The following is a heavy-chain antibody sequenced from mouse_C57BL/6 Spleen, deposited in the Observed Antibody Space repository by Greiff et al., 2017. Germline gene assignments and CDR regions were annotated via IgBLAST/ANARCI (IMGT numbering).Heavy chain of an antibody. CDR1: GYAFSSSW. Sequence: VQLQESGPELVKPGASVKISCKASGYAFSSSWMNWVKQRPGKGLEWIGRIYPGDGDTNYNGKFKGKATLTADKSSSTAYMQRSSLTSEDSAVYFCATGPPGFAYWGQGTLVTVSA. J-gene: IGHJ3*01. CDR3: ATGPPGFAY. D-gene: IGHD4-1*01. CDR2: IYPGDGDT. V-gene: IGHV1-82*01.